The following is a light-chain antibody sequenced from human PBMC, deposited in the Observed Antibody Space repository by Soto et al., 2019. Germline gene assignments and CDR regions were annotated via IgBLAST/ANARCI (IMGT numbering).Light chain of an antibody. CDR1: QSVGSD. CDR3: QQYNSWPLT. CDR2: EIF. J-gene: IGKJ4*01. V-gene: IGKV3D-15*01. Sequence: EIVMTQSPATLSVSPGERATLSCRASQSVGSDLAWYQQKPGQAPRLVIYEIFTRATGVSTRISGSGSGTEFTLTISCLQSEDFAVYYCQQYNSWPLTFGGGTKVEIK.